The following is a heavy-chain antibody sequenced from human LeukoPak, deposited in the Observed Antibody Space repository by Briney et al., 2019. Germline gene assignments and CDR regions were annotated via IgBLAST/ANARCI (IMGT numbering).Heavy chain of an antibody. D-gene: IGHD1-1*01. CDR1: GYTITGYY. V-gene: IGHV1-2*02. J-gene: IGHJ4*02. CDR2: INPNNGGT. Sequence: ASVKVSCQAFGYTITGYYIHWVRQAPGQGLEWMGWINPNNGGTNSAQKFQGRVTMTRDTSIGTAYMELNRLTYDDTAVYYCGRDRHWNQGNFDYWGQGTLVTVSS. CDR3: GRDRHWNQGNFDY.